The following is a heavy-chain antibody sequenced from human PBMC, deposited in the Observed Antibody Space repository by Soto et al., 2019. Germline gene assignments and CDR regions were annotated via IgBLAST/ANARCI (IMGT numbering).Heavy chain of an antibody. CDR3: AASYNGLLTGHFAFNT. CDR1: GGSISHFY. D-gene: IGHD3-9*01. Sequence: SDTLSLTCTVSGGSISHFYWSWIRQSPGKGLEWLGYIYDSGSTSYNPSLRSRVTMSMDTSKTQFSLNLSSVTAADMVVFFCAASYNGLLTGHFAFNTGGHGTMVTVSS. CDR2: IYDSGST. J-gene: IGHJ3*02. V-gene: IGHV4-59*07.